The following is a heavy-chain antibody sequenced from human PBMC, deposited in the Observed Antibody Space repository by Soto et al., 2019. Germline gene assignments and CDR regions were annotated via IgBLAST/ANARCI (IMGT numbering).Heavy chain of an antibody. Sequence: SVKVSCEASGGTFSSYAISWVRQAPGQEHEWMGGSIASFGTANYAQKSKSRETITTDESTRTAYMELSSLRSEDTAVTYLSSSITMVRAPFNGLDVWGQGTTVTVSS. J-gene: IGHJ6*02. D-gene: IGHD3-10*01. CDR1: GGTFSSYA. V-gene: IGHV1-69*05. CDR3: SSSITMVRAPFNGLDV. CDR2: SIASFGTA.